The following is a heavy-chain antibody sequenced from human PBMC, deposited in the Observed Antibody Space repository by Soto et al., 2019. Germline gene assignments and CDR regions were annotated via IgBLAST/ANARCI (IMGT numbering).Heavy chain of an antibody. D-gene: IGHD4-17*01. V-gene: IGHV1-18*04. CDR2: ISPETGKT. J-gene: IGHJ4*02. Sequence: VELVQSGAEVKKPGASVRVSCKASGYTFSSFGLSWVRQAPGQGPEWMGWISPETGKTEYSHKFQGRVTMTTDTSTRTLFLDLGSLTSDDTAVYYCTLNLFFISTSTVTADAFWGQGAVVSVSS. CDR1: GYTFSSFG. CDR3: TLNLFFISTSTVTADAF.